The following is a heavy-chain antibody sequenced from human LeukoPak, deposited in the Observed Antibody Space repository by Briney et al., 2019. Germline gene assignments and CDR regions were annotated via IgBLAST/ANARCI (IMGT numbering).Heavy chain of an antibody. CDR2: INPNSGGT. CDR1: GYTFTGYY. V-gene: IGHV1-2*06. CDR3: ARGAGTDFDY. Sequence: ASVXXXXXAXGYTFTGYYXHWVRQAPGQGIEWMGRINPNSGGTNYAQKFKGRVTMTREKSISTAYMELSRLRSDDTAVYYCARGAGTDFDYWGQGTLVTVSS. J-gene: IGHJ4*02.